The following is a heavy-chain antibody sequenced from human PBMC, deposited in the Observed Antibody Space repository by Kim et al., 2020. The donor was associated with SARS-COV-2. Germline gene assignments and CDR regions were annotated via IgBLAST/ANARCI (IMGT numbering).Heavy chain of an antibody. CDR2: IDPSDGGT. CDR3: ARGRNGSGSYY. J-gene: IGHJ6*01. D-gene: IGHD3-10*01. CDR1: GYIFNIYD. V-gene: IGHV1-46*02. Sequence: ASVKVSCKASGYIFNIYDMHWVRKARGQGLEWTGKIDPSDGGTTYAQKFQGRVTMSRDTSTSTGYMELRSLRSEATAGYHCARGRNGSGSYY.